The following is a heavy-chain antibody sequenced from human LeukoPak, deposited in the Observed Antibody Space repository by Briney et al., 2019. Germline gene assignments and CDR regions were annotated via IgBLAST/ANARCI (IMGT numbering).Heavy chain of an antibody. CDR3: ARKFSYSSSAYNPHYFDF. D-gene: IGHD6-6*01. Sequence: GGSLRLSCAASGFTFSNYGLHWVRQAPGKGLEWVAFIRSDGNIKYYADSVKGRFTISRDNSKNTLHLQMNSLRAEDTAMYYCARKFSYSSSAYNPHYFDFWGQGIQVTVAS. J-gene: IGHJ4*02. CDR2: IRSDGNIK. V-gene: IGHV3-30*02. CDR1: GFTFSNYG.